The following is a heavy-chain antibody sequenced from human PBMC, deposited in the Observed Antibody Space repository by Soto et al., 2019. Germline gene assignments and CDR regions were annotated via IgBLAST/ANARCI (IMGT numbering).Heavy chain of an antibody. CDR1: GGSISSGGSY. CDR3: ARSPYYCDSSGYYYTAFDI. D-gene: IGHD3-22*01. CDR2: IYYSGSA. V-gene: IGHV4-31*03. Sequence: QVQLQESGPGLVNSSQTLSLTCTVSGGSISSGGSYWSWIRQHPEKGLEWIGYIYYSGSAYYNPSLNTRVTMSVDPSKNQFALKLSSLTAADTAVYYCARSPYYCDSSGYYYTAFDIWGQGTMVTVSS. J-gene: IGHJ3*02.